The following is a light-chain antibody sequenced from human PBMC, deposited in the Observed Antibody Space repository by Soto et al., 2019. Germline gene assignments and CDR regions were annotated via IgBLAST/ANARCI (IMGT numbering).Light chain of an antibody. J-gene: IGKJ1*01. CDR3: QQYGSSPRT. CDR1: QSVSNNY. V-gene: IGKV3-20*01. CDR2: GAS. Sequence: VLTQSPGTLSLSPGERATLSCRASQSVSNNYLAWYQQKPGQAPRLLIYGASSRATGIPDRFSGSGSGTDFILTISRLEPEDFSVYYCQQYGSSPRTFGQGTKVDIK.